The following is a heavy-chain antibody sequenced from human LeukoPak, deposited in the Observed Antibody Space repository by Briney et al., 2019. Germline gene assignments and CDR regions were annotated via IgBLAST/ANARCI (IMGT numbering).Heavy chain of an antibody. CDR1: GGSISSYY. CDR3: ARREGSSSWFDP. J-gene: IGHJ5*02. Sequence: SETLSLTCTVSGGSISSYYWSWIRQPPGKGLEWIGYIYYSGSTNYNPSLKSRVTISVDTSKNQFSLKLSSVTAADTAVYYCARREGSSSWFDPWGQGTLVTVSS. V-gene: IGHV4-59*01. D-gene: IGHD6-13*01. CDR2: IYYSGST.